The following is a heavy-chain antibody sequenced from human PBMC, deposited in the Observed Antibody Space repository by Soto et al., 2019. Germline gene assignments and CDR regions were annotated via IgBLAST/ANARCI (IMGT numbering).Heavy chain of an antibody. J-gene: IGHJ6*02. V-gene: IGHV3-23*01. CDR3: AKPYGGNSGAPYYYYGMDV. CDR1: GFTFSSYA. Sequence: GGSLRLSCAASGFTFSSYAMSWVRQAPGKGLEWVSAISGSGGSTYYADSVKGRFTISRDNSKNTLYLQMNSLRAEDTAVYYCAKPYGGNSGAPYYYYGMDVWGQGTTVTVSS. CDR2: ISGSGGST. D-gene: IGHD4-17*01.